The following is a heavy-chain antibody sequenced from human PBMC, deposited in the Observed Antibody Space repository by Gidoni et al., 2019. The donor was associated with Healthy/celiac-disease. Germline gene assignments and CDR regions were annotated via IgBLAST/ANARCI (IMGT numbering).Heavy chain of an antibody. CDR1: GGSISSYY. V-gene: IGHV4-59*08. CDR3: ARHDTAIDAFDI. D-gene: IGHD5-18*01. Sequence: QVQLQESGPGLVKPSETLSLTCTVSGGSISSYYWSWIRQPPGKGLEWIGYIYYSGSTNYNPSLKSRVTISVDTSKNQYSLKLSSVTAADTAVYYCARHDTAIDAFDIWGQGTMVTVSS. CDR2: IYYSGST. J-gene: IGHJ3*02.